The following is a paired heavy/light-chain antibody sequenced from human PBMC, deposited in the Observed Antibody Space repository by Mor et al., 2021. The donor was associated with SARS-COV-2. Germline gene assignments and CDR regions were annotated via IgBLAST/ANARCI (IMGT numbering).Light chain of an antibody. J-gene: IGLJ2*01. CDR2: ADT. V-gene: IGLV1-44*01. CDR3: AAWGDSRWV. CDR1: SSNIGRNT. Sequence: QSVLTQPPSASGTPGQRVTISCSGSSSNIGRNTVNWYQQLPGTAPKLLIYADTLRPSGVPERFSGSKSGTSASLAINGLQSGDEADYYCAAWGDSRWVFGGGTKVTVL.
Heavy chain of an antibody. D-gene: IGHD2-8*01. CDR1: GFSFGSYM. J-gene: IGHJ4*02. Sequence: EVQVLESGGGLVQPGGSLRLSCAASGFSFGSYMMNWVRQAPGKGLEWVSVISGSGSSTYYADSVKGRFTISRDNSRNTLYLQLRSLTAEDTAVYYCAKLQLNNGVCHDYWGQGALVTVSS. CDR3: AKLQLNNGVCHDY. V-gene: IGHV3-23*01. CDR2: ISGSGSST.